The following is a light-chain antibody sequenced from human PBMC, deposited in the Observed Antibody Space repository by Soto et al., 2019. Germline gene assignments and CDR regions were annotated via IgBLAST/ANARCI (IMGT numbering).Light chain of an antibody. J-gene: IGKJ1*01. CDR1: QSISSY. CDR2: AAS. Sequence: DIHMTQSPSSLSASVGDRVTITCRASQSISSYLNWYQQKPGKAPKLLIYAASSLQSGVPSRFSGSGSGTDFTLTISRLEPEDFAVYYCQQYGSSPWTFGQGTKVDIK. V-gene: IGKV1-39*01. CDR3: QQYGSSPWT.